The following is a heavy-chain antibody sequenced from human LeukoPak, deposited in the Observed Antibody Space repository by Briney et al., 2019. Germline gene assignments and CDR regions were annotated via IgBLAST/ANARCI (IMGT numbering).Heavy chain of an antibody. V-gene: IGHV3-48*03. CDR2: ISSSGSTI. D-gene: IGHD6-13*01. CDR1: GFTFSSYE. J-gene: IGHJ5*02. Sequence: LGGSLRLSCAASGFTFSSYEMNWVRQAPGKGLEWVSYISSSGSTIYYADSVKGRFTISRDNAKNSLYLQMNSLRAEDTAVYYCARDLSGIAAASGPRFDPWGQGTLVTVSS. CDR3: ARDLSGIAAASGPRFDP.